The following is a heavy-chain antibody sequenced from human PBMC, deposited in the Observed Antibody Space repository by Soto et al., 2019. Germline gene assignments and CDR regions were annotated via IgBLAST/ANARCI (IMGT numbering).Heavy chain of an antibody. Sequence: QVQLQESGPGLVKPSETLSLTCTVSGGSICSYYWSWIRQPPGKGLEWIGYIYYSGSTNDNPSLKSRVTRTVDTSKNQFSLKLSAVTAADTAVYYCARLEMATHFDYWGQGTLVTVSS. CDR1: GGSICSYY. J-gene: IGHJ4*02. V-gene: IGHV4-59*08. D-gene: IGHD5-12*01. CDR2: IYYSGST. CDR3: ARLEMATHFDY.